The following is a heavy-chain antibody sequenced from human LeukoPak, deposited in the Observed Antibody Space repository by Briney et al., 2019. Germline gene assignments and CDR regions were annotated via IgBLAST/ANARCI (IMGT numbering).Heavy chain of an antibody. V-gene: IGHV1-69*13. J-gene: IGHJ6*02. Sequence: SVKVSRKASGGTFSSYAISWVRQAPGQGLEWMGGIIPIFGTANYAQKFQGRVTITADESTSTAYMELSSLRSEDTAVYYCATDLSRTYYDSSGYFYHYYGMDVWGQGTTVTVSS. D-gene: IGHD3-22*01. CDR1: GGTFSSYA. CDR3: ATDLSRTYYDSSGYFYHYYGMDV. CDR2: IIPIFGTA.